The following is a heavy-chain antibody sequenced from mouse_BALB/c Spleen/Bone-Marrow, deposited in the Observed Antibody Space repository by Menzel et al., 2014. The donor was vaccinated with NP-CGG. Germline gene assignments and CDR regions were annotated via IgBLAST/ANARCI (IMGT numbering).Heavy chain of an antibody. CDR3: TREGDSPFAY. D-gene: IGHD2-13*01. J-gene: IGHJ3*01. Sequence: QVQLQQSGAEQVKPGASVKLSCKASGYTFTSYYMYWVKQRPGQGLEWIGEINPSNGGTNFNEKFKSKATLTVDKSSSTAYMQLSSLTSEDSAVYYCTREGDSPFAYWGQGTLVTVSA. V-gene: IGHV1S81*02. CDR1: GYTFTSYY. CDR2: INPSNGGT.